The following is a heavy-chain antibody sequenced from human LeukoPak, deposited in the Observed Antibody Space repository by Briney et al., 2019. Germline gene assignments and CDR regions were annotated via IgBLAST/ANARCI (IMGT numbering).Heavy chain of an antibody. D-gene: IGHD3-22*01. V-gene: IGHV4-39*07. CDR3: ARLYYYDSSGYRLQKYYFDY. CDR1: GGSISSSSYY. J-gene: IGHJ4*02. Sequence: SETLSLTCTVSGGSISSSSYYWGWIRQPPGKGLEWSGSIYYSGSTYYNPSLKSRVTISVDTSKNQFSLKQSSVTAADTAVYYCARLYYYDSSGYRLQKYYFDYWGQGTLVTVSS. CDR2: IYYSGST.